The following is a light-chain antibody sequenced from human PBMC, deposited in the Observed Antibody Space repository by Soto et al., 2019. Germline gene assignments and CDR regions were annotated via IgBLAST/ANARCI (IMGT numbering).Light chain of an antibody. Sequence: EIVLTQSPATLSLSPGERATLSCRASQSVSSYLAWYQQKPGQAPRLLIYDASNRATGIPARFSGSGSGTDFTLTISSLEPEDFAVYYCQQRSNWPPLTFVGGNKVEIK. CDR1: QSVSSY. CDR3: QQRSNWPPLT. CDR2: DAS. J-gene: IGKJ4*01. V-gene: IGKV3-11*01.